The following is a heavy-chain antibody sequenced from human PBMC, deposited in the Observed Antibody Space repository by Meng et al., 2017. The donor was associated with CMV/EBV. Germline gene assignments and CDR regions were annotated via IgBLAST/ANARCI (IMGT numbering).Heavy chain of an antibody. CDR1: GGSFSGYY. V-gene: IGHV4-34*01. Sequence: VKLQQLGAGRLKPSGTLSLTCAVYGGSFSGYYWSWIRQPPGKGLEWIGEINHSGSTNYNPSLKSRVTISVDTSKNQFSLKLSSVTAADTAVYYCARGRGSWYFVDYWGQGTLVTVSS. CDR2: INHSGST. J-gene: IGHJ4*02. D-gene: IGHD6-13*01. CDR3: ARGRGSWYFVDY.